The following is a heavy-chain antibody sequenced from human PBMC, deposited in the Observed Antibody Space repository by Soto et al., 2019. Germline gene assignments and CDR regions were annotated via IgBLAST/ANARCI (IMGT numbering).Heavy chain of an antibody. J-gene: IGHJ2*01. D-gene: IGHD4-17*01. Sequence: VGSLRLSCAVSGFTFSDFSMTCVRQAPGKGPEWIGRIRNKVNSYATVYPASVRGRFRLSRDDSKNTAYLQMNSLRTEDTAVYYCATLPNVDGGVGGRYFDLWGRGTLVTVSS. CDR3: ATLPNVDGGVGGRYFDL. CDR2: IRNKVNSYAT. V-gene: IGHV3-73*01. CDR1: GFTFSDFS.